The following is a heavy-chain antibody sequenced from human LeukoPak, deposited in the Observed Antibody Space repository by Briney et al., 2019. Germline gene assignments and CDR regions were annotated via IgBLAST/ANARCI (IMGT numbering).Heavy chain of an antibody. CDR2: ISAYNGNT. CDR3: ARDDSQPSDYYYMDV. D-gene: IGHD5-18*01. V-gene: IGHV1-18*01. CDR1: GYTFTSYG. Sequence: ASVTVSCKASGYTFTSYGISWVRQAPGQGLEWMGWISAYNGNTNYAQKLQGRVTMTTDTSTSTAYMELRSLRSDDTAVYYCARDDSQPSDYYYMDVWGKGTTVTVSS. J-gene: IGHJ6*03.